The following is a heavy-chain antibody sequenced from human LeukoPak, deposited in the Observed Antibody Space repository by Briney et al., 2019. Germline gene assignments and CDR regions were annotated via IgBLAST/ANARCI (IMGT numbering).Heavy chain of an antibody. V-gene: IGHV3-73*01. Sequence: GGSLRLSCAASGFTFSGSAMHWVRPASGKGLEWVGRIRSKANSYATAYASSVKGRFTISRDDSKNTAYLQMNSLKTEDTAVYYCTRVDFWSGYYRNDYWGQGTLVTVSS. D-gene: IGHD3-3*01. CDR3: TRVDFWSGYYRNDY. CDR2: IRSKANSYAT. CDR1: GFTFSGSA. J-gene: IGHJ4*02.